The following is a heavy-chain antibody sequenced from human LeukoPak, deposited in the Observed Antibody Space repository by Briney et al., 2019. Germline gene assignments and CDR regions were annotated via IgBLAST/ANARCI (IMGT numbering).Heavy chain of an antibody. V-gene: IGHV3-30*03. CDR3: ARAKRNGFDI. CDR1: GFSFSSYG. CDR2: ISYDGSNK. J-gene: IGHJ3*02. Sequence: SGGSLRLSCAASGFSFSSYGMHWGRQAPGKGLEWVAVISYDGSNKYYADSVKGRFTISRDNAKNSLYLQMNSLRAEDTAVYYCARAKRNGFDIWGQGTMVTVSS.